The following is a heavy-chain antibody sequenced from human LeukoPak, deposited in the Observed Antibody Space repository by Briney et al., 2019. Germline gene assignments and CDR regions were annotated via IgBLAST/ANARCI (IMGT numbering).Heavy chain of an antibody. CDR2: INQDGSKI. D-gene: IGHD5-12*01. V-gene: IGHV3-7*03. CDR3: ARDRGQRGYDLNDY. CDR1: GFTFNNYY. Sequence: PGGSLRLSCAASGFTFNNYYMSWVRQAPGKGLEWLAYINQDGSKIYYVDFVKGRFTISRDTAKDSLYLEMNSLRVEDTAVYYCARDRGQRGYDLNDYCSQGTLVTVPA. J-gene: IGHJ4*02.